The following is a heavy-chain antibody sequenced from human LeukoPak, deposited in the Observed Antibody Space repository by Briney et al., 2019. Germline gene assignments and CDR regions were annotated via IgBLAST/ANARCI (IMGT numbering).Heavy chain of an antibody. Sequence: HGESLKISCKGSGYSFTSYWISWVRQMPGKGLEWMGRIDPSDSYTNYSPSFQGHVTISADKSISTAYLQWSSLKASDNAMYYCARQRRSSGWPNDYWGQGTLVTVSS. CDR3: ARQRRSSGWPNDY. J-gene: IGHJ4*02. V-gene: IGHV5-10-1*01. CDR1: GYSFTSYW. D-gene: IGHD6-19*01. CDR2: IDPSDSYT.